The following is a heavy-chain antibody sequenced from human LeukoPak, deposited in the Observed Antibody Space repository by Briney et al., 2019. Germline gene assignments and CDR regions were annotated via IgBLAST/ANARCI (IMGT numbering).Heavy chain of an antibody. CDR2: ISNTGSVI. CDR1: GSTFRSHI. Sequence: GGSLRLSCAASGSTFRSHIMNWVRQAPGKGLEWISYISNTGSVIYYADSVEGRFTISRGNAKNTLHLQMNSLRTEDTAVYYCARVKGGIAAAGNYFDYWGQGTLVTVSS. V-gene: IGHV3-48*04. D-gene: IGHD6-13*01. CDR3: ARVKGGIAAAGNYFDY. J-gene: IGHJ4*02.